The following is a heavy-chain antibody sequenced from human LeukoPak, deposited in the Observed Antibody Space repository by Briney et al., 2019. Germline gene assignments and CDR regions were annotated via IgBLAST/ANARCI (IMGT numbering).Heavy chain of an antibody. J-gene: IGHJ4*02. CDR3: ANAYRYCTGNSCANFDY. Sequence: GGSLRLSCAASGLTFSIYTMDWVRQAPGKGLEWVSSISSSSGSTHYVDSVKGRFTISRDNSKNTLYLQMNSLRAEDTAVYYCANAYRYCTGNSCANFDYWGQGTLVTVSS. CDR1: GLTFSIYT. D-gene: IGHD2-8*02. V-gene: IGHV3-23*01. CDR2: ISSSSGST.